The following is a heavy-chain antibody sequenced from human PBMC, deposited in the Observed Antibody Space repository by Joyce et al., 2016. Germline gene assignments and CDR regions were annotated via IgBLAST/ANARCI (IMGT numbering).Heavy chain of an antibody. CDR1: GGSISSAHW. D-gene: IGHD5-12*01. CDR2: IYLGGST. Sequence: QVQLQESGPGLVKPSGTLSLTCAVSGGSISSAHWWSWVRQPPGKGLEWIGEIYLGGSTTYNPSLMSRVTISDDKSKNQLSLKMNSVTAADTAVYYCARNGAYSQDSWGQGTLVTVSS. J-gene: IGHJ5*01. V-gene: IGHV4-4*02. CDR3: ARNGAYSQDS.